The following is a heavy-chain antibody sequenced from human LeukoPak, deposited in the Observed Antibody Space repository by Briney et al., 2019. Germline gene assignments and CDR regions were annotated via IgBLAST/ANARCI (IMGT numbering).Heavy chain of an antibody. Sequence: GGSLRLSCVASGFSFKTYEMNWVRQAPGKGLEWISYISVGGSDEDYADSVKGRCSISRDNAKNSLFLQMNSLRVEDTAVYYLAKDGGFKKGWPAWGQGTLVTVSS. CDR2: ISVGGSDE. J-gene: IGHJ5*02. CDR1: GFSFKTYE. D-gene: IGHD2-15*01. V-gene: IGHV3-48*03. CDR3: AKDGGFKKGWPA.